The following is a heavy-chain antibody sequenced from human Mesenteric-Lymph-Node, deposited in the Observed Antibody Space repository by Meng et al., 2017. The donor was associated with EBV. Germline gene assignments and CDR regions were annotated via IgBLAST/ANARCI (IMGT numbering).Heavy chain of an antibody. J-gene: IGHJ4*02. CDR2: ISGYNGNT. V-gene: IGHV1-18*01. CDR1: RYTFASYV. CDR3: ARDATDCSGGSCYRILDF. Sequence: QGQRLQSRAEVKKPWASVKGYCKASRYTFASYVMNWVRQAPGQGLEWMGWISGYNGNTNYAQKFQGRVTMTKDTSTGTAYMELRSLRSDDTALYFCARDATDCSGGSCYRILDFWGQGTLVTVSS. D-gene: IGHD2-15*01.